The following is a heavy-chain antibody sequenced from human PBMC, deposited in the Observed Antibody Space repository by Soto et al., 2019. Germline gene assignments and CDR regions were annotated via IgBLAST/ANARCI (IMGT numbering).Heavy chain of an antibody. J-gene: IGHJ4*02. CDR3: AREVAYCTGGYCYRYYFDY. CDR2: IYSGGNT. D-gene: IGHD2-15*01. CDR1: GFTVSSNY. Sequence: GGSLRLSCAASGFTVSSNYMSWVSQAPGRGLEWVSVIYSGGNTYYADSVKGRFTISRDNSKNTLYLQMNSLRAEDTAVYYCAREVAYCTGGYCYRYYFDYWGQGTLVTVSS. V-gene: IGHV3-66*01.